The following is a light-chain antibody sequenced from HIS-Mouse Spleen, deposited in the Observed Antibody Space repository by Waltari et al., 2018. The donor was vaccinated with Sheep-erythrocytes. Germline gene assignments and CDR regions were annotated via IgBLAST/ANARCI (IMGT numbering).Light chain of an antibody. J-gene: IGLJ1*01. CDR3: CSYAGSYNHV. Sequence: QSALTQPRSVSGSPGQSVTISCTGTSSDVGGYNYVSCYQQHPGKAPNLMIYDVSKRPSGDPYRFSGSKSGNTASLTISGLQAEDEADYYCCSYAGSYNHVFATGTKVTVL. V-gene: IGLV2-11*01. CDR2: DVS. CDR1: SSDVGGYNY.